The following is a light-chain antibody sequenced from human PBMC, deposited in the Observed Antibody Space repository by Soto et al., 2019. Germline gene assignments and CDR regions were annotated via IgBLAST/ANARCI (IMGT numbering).Light chain of an antibody. CDR3: ATWDDSLNGFYV. V-gene: IGLV1-47*01. CDR1: TSNIGSNY. Sequence: QSVLTQPPSASGTPGQGVTISCSGSTSNIGSNYVYWYQQLPGTAPKLLIYRNNQRPSGVPDRFSGSKSGTSASLAISGLRSDDEADYFCATWDDSLNGFYVFGTRTKVTLL. J-gene: IGLJ1*01. CDR2: RNN.